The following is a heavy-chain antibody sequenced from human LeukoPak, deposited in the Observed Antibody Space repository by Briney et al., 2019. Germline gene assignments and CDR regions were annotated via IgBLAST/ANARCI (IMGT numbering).Heavy chain of an antibody. J-gene: IGHJ4*02. V-gene: IGHV1-18*04. D-gene: IGHD4-23*01. CDR3: ARQGYGGHSRGAADY. Sequence: VASVKVSCKASGYTFINHWMHWVRQAPGQGLEWMGWISANNGNRNYALKLQDRVSMTTDTSTSTAYMELRSLRSDDTAVYYCARQGYGGHSRGAADYWGQGTLVTVSS. CDR1: GYTFINHW. CDR2: ISANNGNR.